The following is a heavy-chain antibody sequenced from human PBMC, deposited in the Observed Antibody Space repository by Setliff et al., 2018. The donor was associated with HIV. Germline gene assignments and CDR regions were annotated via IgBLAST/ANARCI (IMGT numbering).Heavy chain of an antibody. J-gene: IGHJ1*01. CDR2: IYYSGTT. D-gene: IGHD2-21*02. CDR1: GCSINSDNYY. CDR3: ASRGIVVVTMSMPDEFFVH. Sequence: SETLSLTCSVSGCSINSDNYYWGWIRQAPGRGLEWIGSIYYSGTTYYHPSLRGRVTISVDRSRNQFSLTLNSVTAADTATYYCASRGIVVVTMSMPDEFFVHWGHGTLVTVSS. V-gene: IGHV4-39*01.